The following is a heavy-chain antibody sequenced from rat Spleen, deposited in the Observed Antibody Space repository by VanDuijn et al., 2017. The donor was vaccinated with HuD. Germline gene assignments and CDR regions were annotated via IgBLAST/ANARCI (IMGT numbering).Heavy chain of an antibody. CDR3: VRRHYGYTDYFDY. V-gene: IGHV5-17*01. J-gene: IGHJ2*01. D-gene: IGHD1-9*01. CDR2: IIYDGSST. Sequence: EVQLVESDGGLVQPGRSLKLSCAASGFTFSDYAMAWVRQAPKKGLEWVATIIYDGSSTYYRDSVKGRFTISRDNAKNTLFLQMDSLRSEDTATYYCVRRHYGYTDYFDYWGQGVMVTVSS. CDR1: GFTFSDYA.